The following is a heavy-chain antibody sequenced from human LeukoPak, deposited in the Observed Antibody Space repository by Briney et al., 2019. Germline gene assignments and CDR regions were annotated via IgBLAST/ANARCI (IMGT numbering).Heavy chain of an antibody. D-gene: IGHD3-22*01. CDR1: GFTFSGSA. Sequence: GGSLRLSCAASGFTFSGSAMHWVRQAPGKGLEWVGRIRSKANSYATAYAASVKGRFTISRDDSKSTAYLQMNSLKTEDTAVYYCTRLGDYDSSGPRGYWGQGTLVTVSS. V-gene: IGHV3-73*01. CDR2: IRSKANSYAT. CDR3: TRLGDYDSSGPRGY. J-gene: IGHJ4*02.